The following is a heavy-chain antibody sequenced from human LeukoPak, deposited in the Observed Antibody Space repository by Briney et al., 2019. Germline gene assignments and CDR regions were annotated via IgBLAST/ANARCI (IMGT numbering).Heavy chain of an antibody. V-gene: IGHV1-18*01. CDR3: ARASSGVHDY. J-gene: IGHJ4*02. Sequence: ASVKVSCKASGYTFRTYGISWVRQAPGQGLEWMGWISDYNGNTNYAQKLQGRVTMTTDTSTSTAHMELGSLRSDDTAVYYCARASSGVHDYWGQGTLVTVSS. CDR1: GYTFRTYG. D-gene: IGHD6-6*01. CDR2: ISDYNGNT.